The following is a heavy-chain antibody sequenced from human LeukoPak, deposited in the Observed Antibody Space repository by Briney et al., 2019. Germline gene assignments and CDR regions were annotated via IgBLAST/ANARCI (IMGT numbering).Heavy chain of an antibody. Sequence: ASVKVSCKASGYTFTGYYMHWVRQAPGQGLEWMGWINPNSGGTNYAQKFQGRVTMTRDTSISTAYMEPSRLRSDDTAVYYCARPMVRGVDWFDPWGQGTLVTVSS. V-gene: IGHV1-2*02. CDR1: GYTFTGYY. J-gene: IGHJ5*02. D-gene: IGHD3-10*01. CDR2: INPNSGGT. CDR3: ARPMVRGVDWFDP.